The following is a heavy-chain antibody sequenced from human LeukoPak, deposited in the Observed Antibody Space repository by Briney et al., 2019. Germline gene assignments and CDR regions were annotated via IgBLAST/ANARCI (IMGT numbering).Heavy chain of an antibody. CDR2: INPNSGGT. J-gene: IGHJ3*02. CDR3: AVRMATSTYRFNALYT. CDR1: VYIFADYY. V-gene: IGHV1-2*02. D-gene: IGHD5-24*01. Sequence: ASVKVSFLPCVYIFADYYMHWVRPTPGQGLEWMGWINPNSGGTNYAQKFQGRVTMTRDTSISTAYMELSRLRSDDTAVYYCAVRMATSTYRFNALYTWGQGTTVTVSA.